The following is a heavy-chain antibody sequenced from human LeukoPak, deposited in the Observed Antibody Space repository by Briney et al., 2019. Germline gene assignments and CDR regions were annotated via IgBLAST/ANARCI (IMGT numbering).Heavy chain of an antibody. V-gene: IGHV3-23*01. CDR1: GFTFSSYA. J-gene: IGHJ6*02. CDR2: ISGSGGST. CDR3: AKEGPYSSSWYTRNYYYYGMDV. Sequence: GGSLRLSCAASGFTFSSYAMSWVRQAPGKGLEWVSAISGSGGSTYYADSVKGRFTISRDDSKNTLYLQMNSLRAEDTAVYYCAKEGPYSSSWYTRNYYYYGMDVWGQGTTVTVSS. D-gene: IGHD6-13*01.